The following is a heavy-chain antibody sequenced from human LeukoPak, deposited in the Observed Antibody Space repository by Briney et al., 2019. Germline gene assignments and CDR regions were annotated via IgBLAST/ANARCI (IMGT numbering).Heavy chain of an antibody. CDR2: ISGSGGST. D-gene: IGHD5-18*01. V-gene: IGHV3-23*01. CDR3: TKGGYNYNYGELDY. J-gene: IGHJ4*02. Sequence: PGGSLRLSCAASGFTFSTYAMTWVRQAPGKGLEWVSVISGSGGSTYYADSVKGRFTISGDNSKNTLNLQMNSLRAEDTAVYYCTKGGYNYNYGELDYWGQGTLVTVSS. CDR1: GFTFSTYA.